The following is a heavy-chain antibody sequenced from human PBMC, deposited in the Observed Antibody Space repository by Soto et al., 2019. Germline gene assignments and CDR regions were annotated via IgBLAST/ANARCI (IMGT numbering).Heavy chain of an antibody. J-gene: IGHJ5*02. V-gene: IGHV4-31*03. CDR2: IYYSGST. CDR1: GGSISSGGYY. Sequence: QVQLQESGPGLVKPSQTLSLTCTVSGGSISSGGYYWSWIRQHPGKGLEWIGYIYYSGSTYYNPSLKSRVTLAVDTSKNQFSLKLSSVTAADTAVYYCARDIVYDILTGYYNWFDPWGQGTLVTVSS. CDR3: ARDIVYDILTGYYNWFDP. D-gene: IGHD3-9*01.